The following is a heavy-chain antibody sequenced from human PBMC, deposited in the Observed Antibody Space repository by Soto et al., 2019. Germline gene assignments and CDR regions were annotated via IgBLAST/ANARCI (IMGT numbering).Heavy chain of an antibody. CDR2: IYDSGST. Sequence: QVQLQESGPGLVKPSETLSLTCTVSGDSIRSYYWRWIRQPPGQGLEWIGYIYDSGSTNYNPSLKSRATISVDAVKNPFSLKFTSVTAADMAVYCCARCPILYSDYDAWYFDLWGRVTLVNVS. CDR3: ARCPILYSDYDAWYFDL. CDR1: GDSIRSYY. D-gene: IGHD4-17*01. V-gene: IGHV4-59*12. J-gene: IGHJ2*01.